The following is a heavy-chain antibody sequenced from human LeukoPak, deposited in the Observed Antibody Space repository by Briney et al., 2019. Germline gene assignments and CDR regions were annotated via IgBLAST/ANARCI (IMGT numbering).Heavy chain of an antibody. Sequence: GGSLRLSCAASGFIVSNNYMNWVRQAPGKGLEWVSSISGGSASKFYADSVKGRFTISRDNAKNSLYLQMNSLRAEDTAVYYCAKYQTGTWTSYDSSDIWGQGTLVTVSS. CDR3: AKYQTGTWTSYDSSDI. D-gene: IGHD1-7*01. CDR1: GFIVSNNY. V-gene: IGHV3-21*01. J-gene: IGHJ3*02. CDR2: ISGGSASK.